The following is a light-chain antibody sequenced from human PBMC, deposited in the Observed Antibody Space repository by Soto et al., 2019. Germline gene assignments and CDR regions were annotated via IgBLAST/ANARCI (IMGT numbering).Light chain of an antibody. CDR1: SGSVSTSYY. V-gene: IGLV8-61*01. J-gene: IGLJ3*02. CDR2: RTN. Sequence: QTVVTQEPSFSVSPGGTVTLTCGLSSGSVSTSYYPSWYQQTPGQSPRTLIYRTNTRSSGVPYRFSGSILGNKAALTITGAQADDESDYYCVLYMGSGIWVFGGGTKLTVL. CDR3: VLYMGSGIWV.